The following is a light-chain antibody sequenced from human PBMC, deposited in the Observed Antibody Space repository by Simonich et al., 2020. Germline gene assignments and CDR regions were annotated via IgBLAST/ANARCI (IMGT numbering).Light chain of an antibody. V-gene: IGKV4-1*01. CDR3: QQYYSTPLT. J-gene: IGKJ4*01. Sequence: DIVMTQSPDSLAVSLGERATINCKSSQSVLYSSNNKNYLAVYQQKPGQPPKLLIYWASTRESGFPDRFSGSGSGTDFTLTISSLQAEDVAVYYCQQYYSTPLTFGGGTKVEIK. CDR1: QSVLYSSNNKNY. CDR2: WAS.